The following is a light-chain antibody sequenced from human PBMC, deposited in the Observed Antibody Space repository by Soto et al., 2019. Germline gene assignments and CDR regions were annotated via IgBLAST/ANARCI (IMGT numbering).Light chain of an antibody. J-gene: IGKJ4*01. CDR3: MQALQTLLT. CDR2: LGS. V-gene: IGKV2-28*01. Sequence: DIVMTQSPLSLPVTPGEPASISCRSIHSLLHSNGYKYLDWYLQKPGQSPQLLIYLGSNRASGVPDRFSGSGSGTDFTLKISRVEAEDVGVYYCMQALQTLLTFGGGTKVDIK. CDR1: HSLLHSNGYKY.